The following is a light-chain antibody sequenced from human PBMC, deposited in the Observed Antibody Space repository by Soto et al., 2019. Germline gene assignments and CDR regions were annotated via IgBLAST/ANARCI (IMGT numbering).Light chain of an antibody. CDR1: QSVSSN. J-gene: IGKJ1*01. Sequence: EIVMTQSPATLSVSPGERATLSCRASQSVSSNLAWYQQKPGQAPRLLIYGASTRATGIPARFSGSGSGTEFTLTISSLQSEDFAVYYCRQYGKTFGQGTKV. CDR3: RQYGKT. CDR2: GAS. V-gene: IGKV3-15*01.